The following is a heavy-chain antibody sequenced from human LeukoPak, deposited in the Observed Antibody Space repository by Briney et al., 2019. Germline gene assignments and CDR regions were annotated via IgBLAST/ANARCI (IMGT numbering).Heavy chain of an antibody. CDR2: MNPNSGNT. CDR3: ARRVHTYYYGSGSPGDYMDV. CDR1: GYTFISYD. J-gene: IGHJ6*03. Sequence: ASVKVSCKASGYTFISYDINWVRQVTGQGLEWMGWMNPNSGNTGYAQKFQGRVTITRNTSISTAYMELSSLRSEDTAVYYCARRVHTYYYGSGSPGDYMDVWGKGTTVTVSS. D-gene: IGHD3-10*01. V-gene: IGHV1-8*03.